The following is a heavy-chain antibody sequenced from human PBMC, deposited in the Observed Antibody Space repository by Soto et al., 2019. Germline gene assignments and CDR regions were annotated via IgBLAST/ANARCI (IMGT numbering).Heavy chain of an antibody. V-gene: IGHV1-69*01. CDR1: GGTFSSYG. J-gene: IGHJ6*02. Sequence: QVQLVQSGAEVKKPGSSVKVSCKTSGGTFSSYGVSWVRQAPRQGLEWMGGIIRIFGTTNYAEKFQGRVTISADESTTTAYMELRSLRSEDTAVYYCASDTKREATSPYGMDVWGQGTTVTVSS. CDR3: ASDTKREATSPYGMDV. CDR2: IIRIFGTT. D-gene: IGHD3-3*01.